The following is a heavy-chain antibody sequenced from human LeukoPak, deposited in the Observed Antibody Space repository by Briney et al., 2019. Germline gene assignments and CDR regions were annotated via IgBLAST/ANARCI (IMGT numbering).Heavy chain of an antibody. CDR3: ARATRSWPYFDY. J-gene: IGHJ4*02. CDR2: INAGNDNT. Sequence: ASVKVSCKASGYTFTSYAMHWVRQAPGQRLEWMGWINAGNDNTKYSQKFQGRVTITRDTSASTAYMELSSLRSEDTALYYCARATRSWPYFDYWGQGTLVTVSS. V-gene: IGHV1-3*01. CDR1: GYTFTSYA. D-gene: IGHD6-13*01.